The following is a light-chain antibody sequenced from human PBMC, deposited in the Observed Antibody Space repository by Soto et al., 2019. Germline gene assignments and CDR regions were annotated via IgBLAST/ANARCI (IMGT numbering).Light chain of an antibody. CDR1: QTIYSN. CDR3: QQSQNLWP. CDR2: RAS. V-gene: IGKV3-15*01. Sequence: IMMTQSPATLSVSLGERATLSCRAGQTIYSNVAWYQQRPGQAPRLLIYRASTRATGVPARFSGSGSGTEFTLNISSLQSEDFAIYYCQQSQNLWPFGQGTKVDIX. J-gene: IGKJ1*01.